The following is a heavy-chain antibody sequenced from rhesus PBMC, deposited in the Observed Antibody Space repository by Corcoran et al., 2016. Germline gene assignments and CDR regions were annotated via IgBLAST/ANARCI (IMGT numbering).Heavy chain of an antibody. CDR3: ARDWGGYSYSYLDY. CDR2: ITYSGSP. Sequence: QVQLQESGPGLVKPSETLSLTCAVSGYSISGYYWSWLRHAPGKGLEWIGYITYSGSPSYNPSLKRRVTISRDTSKNQVSLKVSSVTASDTAVYYCARDWGGYSYSYLDYWGQGVLVTVSS. J-gene: IGHJ4*01. CDR1: GYSISGYY. D-gene: IGHD5-12*01. V-gene: IGHV4-122*02.